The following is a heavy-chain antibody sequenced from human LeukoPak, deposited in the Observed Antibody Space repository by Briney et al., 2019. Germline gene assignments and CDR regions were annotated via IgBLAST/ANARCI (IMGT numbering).Heavy chain of an antibody. CDR1: GGSISSYY. CDR3: ARDGVGLLWFERWFDP. CDR2: IYYSGST. V-gene: IGHV4-59*12. D-gene: IGHD3-10*01. Sequence: PSETLSLTCTVSGGSISSYYWSWIRQPPGKGLEWIGYIYYSGSTSYNPSLKSRVTMSVDTSKNQFSLKLSSVTAADTAVYYCARDGVGLLWFERWFDPWGQGTLVTVSS. J-gene: IGHJ5*02.